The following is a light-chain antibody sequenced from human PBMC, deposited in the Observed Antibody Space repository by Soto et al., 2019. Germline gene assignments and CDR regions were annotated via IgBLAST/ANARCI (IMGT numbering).Light chain of an antibody. CDR1: SGDIGSYNR. V-gene: IGLV2-14*01. CDR3: SSYTNFNTRACV. Sequence: QSALTQPASVSGSPGQSITIYCTGTSGDIGSYNRVSWYQQHPGKAPKLIIYEVTDRPSGVSNRFSGSKSGNTASLTISGLQAEDEAEYYCSSYTNFNTRACVFGTGTKVTVL. CDR2: EVT. J-gene: IGLJ1*01.